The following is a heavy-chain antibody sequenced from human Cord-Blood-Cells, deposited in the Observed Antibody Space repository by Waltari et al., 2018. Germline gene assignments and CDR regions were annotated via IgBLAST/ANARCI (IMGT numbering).Heavy chain of an antibody. CDR2: IYHSGST. CDR1: GYSISSGYY. Sequence: QVQLQESGPGLVKPSETLSLTCAVSGYSISSGYYWGWIRQPPGKGLEWIGSIYHSGSTYYNPSLKSRVTISVDTSKSQFSLKLSSVTAADTAVYYCARSPLRYFDYWGQGTLVTVSS. J-gene: IGHJ4*02. CDR3: ARSPLRYFDY. D-gene: IGHD3-3*01. V-gene: IGHV4-38-2*01.